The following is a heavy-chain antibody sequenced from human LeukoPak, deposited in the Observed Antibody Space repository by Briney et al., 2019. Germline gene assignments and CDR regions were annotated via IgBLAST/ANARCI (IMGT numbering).Heavy chain of an antibody. Sequence: GGSLRLSCAASGFTFDDYAMHWVRQAPGKGLEWVSGISWNSGSIGYADSVKGRFTISRDNAKNSLYLQMNSLRAEDTAVYYCARGGRVTYDSSFDYWGQGTLVTVSS. J-gene: IGHJ4*02. CDR1: GFTFDDYA. CDR3: ARGGRVTYDSSFDY. V-gene: IGHV3-9*01. D-gene: IGHD5-12*01. CDR2: ISWNSGSI.